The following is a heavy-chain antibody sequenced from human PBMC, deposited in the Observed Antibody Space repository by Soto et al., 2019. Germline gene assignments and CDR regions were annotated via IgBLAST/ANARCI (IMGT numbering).Heavy chain of an antibody. V-gene: IGHV4-34*01. D-gene: IGHD3-10*01. Sequence: SETLSLTCAVYGGSFSGYYWSWIRQPPGKGLEWIGEINHSGSTNYNPSLKSRVTISVDTSKNQFSLKLSSVTAADTAVYYCARRWPRITMARGDVWGQGATVTVSS. J-gene: IGHJ6*02. CDR2: INHSGST. CDR1: GGSFSGYY. CDR3: ARRWPRITMARGDV.